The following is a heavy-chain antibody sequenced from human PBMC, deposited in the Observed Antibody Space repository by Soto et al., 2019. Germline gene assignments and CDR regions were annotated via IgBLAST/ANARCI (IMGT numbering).Heavy chain of an antibody. D-gene: IGHD3-10*01. CDR1: GGSVGSGSYF. CDR3: ATKPLRFGDFYFDY. Sequence: QVQLQESGPGLVKPSETLSLTCTVSGGSVGSGSYFWSWIRQPPGKGLEWIGYIYYSGSTSYNPSLKSRVTISVNTSKNQCSLRLNSVTAADTAVYYCATKPLRFGDFYFDYWAQGALLTVSS. J-gene: IGHJ4*02. CDR2: IYYSGST. V-gene: IGHV4-61*01.